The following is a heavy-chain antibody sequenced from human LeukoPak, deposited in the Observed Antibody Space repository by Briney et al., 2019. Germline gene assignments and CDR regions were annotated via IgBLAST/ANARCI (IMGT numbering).Heavy chain of an antibody. CDR3: ARDRPEDYYGMDV. CDR2: INPSGGST. CDR1: GYTFTSYY. V-gene: IGHV1-46*01. J-gene: IGHJ6*02. Sequence: ASVKVSFKASGYTFTSYYMHWVRQAPGQGLEWMGIINPSGGSTSYAQKFQGRVTMTRDTSTSTVYMELSSLRSEDTAVYYCARDRPEDYYGMDVWGQGTTVTVSS.